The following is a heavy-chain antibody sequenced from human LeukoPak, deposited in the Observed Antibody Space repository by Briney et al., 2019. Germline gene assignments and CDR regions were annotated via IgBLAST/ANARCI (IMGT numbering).Heavy chain of an antibody. V-gene: IGHV1-2*02. CDR2: INPKSGGT. CDR1: GYTFTNYY. J-gene: IGHJ4*02. Sequence: ASVKVSCRASGYTFTNYYMHWVRQAPGLGFEWMGWINPKSGGTSYPQKFQGRLTMTRDTSISTAYMELSRLRSDDTAVYYCVPSANYYYFDYWGQGTLVTVSS. CDR3: VPSANYYYFDY. D-gene: IGHD4/OR15-4a*01.